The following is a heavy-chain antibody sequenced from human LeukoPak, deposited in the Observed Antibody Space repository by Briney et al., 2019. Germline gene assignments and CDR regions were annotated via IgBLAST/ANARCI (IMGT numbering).Heavy chain of an antibody. D-gene: IGHD4-17*01. J-gene: IGHJ3*02. Sequence: GGSLRLSCAASGFTFSSYSMNWVRQAPGKGLEWVSSISSSSSYIYYADSVKGRFTISRDNAKNSLYLQMNSLRAEDTAVYCCARDDDYGDYDAFDIWGQGTMVTVSS. CDR1: GFTFSSYS. CDR2: ISSSSSYI. CDR3: ARDDDYGDYDAFDI. V-gene: IGHV3-21*01.